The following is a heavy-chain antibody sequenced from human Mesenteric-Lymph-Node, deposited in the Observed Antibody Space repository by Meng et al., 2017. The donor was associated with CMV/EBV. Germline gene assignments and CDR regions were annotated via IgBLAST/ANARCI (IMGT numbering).Heavy chain of an antibody. J-gene: IGHJ5*02. CDR3: AREVLSNVDTAMVDWFDP. CDR2: ICCSCSYR. Sequence: FTFSIHSQNRVRQAPGKGLELVLFICCSCSYRYHADSVKGRFTIYRDNAKNSPYLQMNRLRAEDTAVYYCAREVLSNVDTAMVDWFDPWGQGTLVTVSS. CDR1: FTFSIHS. D-gene: IGHD5-18*01. V-gene: IGHV3-21*01.